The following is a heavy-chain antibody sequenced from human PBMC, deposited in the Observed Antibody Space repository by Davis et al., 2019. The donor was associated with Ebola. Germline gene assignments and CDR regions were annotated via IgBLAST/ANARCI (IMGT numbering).Heavy chain of an antibody. CDR3: TRSTIVGATTSDY. D-gene: IGHD1-26*01. CDR2: IYSGGST. CDR1: GFTVSSNY. Sequence: GESLKISCAASGFTVSSNYMSWVRQAPGKGLEWVSVIYSGGSTYYADSVKGRFTISRDNSKNTLYLQMNSLKTEDTAVYYCTRSTIVGATTSDYWGQGTLVTVSS. V-gene: IGHV3-53*01. J-gene: IGHJ4*02.